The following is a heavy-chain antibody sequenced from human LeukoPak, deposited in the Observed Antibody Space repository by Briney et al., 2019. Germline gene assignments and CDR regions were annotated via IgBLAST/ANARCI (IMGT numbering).Heavy chain of an antibody. CDR3: AKDNGRPTNAFDI. CDR2: ISYDGSNK. V-gene: IGHV3-30*18. J-gene: IGHJ3*02. Sequence: GGSLRLSCAASGFTFSSYGMHWVRQAPGKGLEWVAVISYDGSNKYYADSVKGRFTISRDNSKNTLYLQMNSLRAEDTAVYYCAKDNGRPTNAFDIWGQGTMVTVSS. D-gene: IGHD2-8*01. CDR1: GFTFSSYG.